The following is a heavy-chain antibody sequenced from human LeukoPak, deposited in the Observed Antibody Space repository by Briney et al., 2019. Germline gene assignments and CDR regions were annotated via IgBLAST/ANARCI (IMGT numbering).Heavy chain of an antibody. CDR1: GYTFTTYA. V-gene: IGHV1-3*01. J-gene: IGHJ4*02. Sequence: ASVKVSCKASGYTFTTYAMHWVRQAPGQRLEWMGWINAGNRNTKYSQKFQGRVTITKDTSASTAYMELSSLRSEDTAVYYCARGDYRIAAALSCDFWGQGTLVAVSS. CDR2: INAGNRNT. CDR3: ARGDYRIAAALSCDF. D-gene: IGHD6-13*01.